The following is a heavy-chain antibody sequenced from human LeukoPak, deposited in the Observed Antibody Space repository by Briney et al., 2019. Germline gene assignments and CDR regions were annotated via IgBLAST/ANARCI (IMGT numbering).Heavy chain of an antibody. CDR1: GFTFSSYA. Sequence: GGSLRLSCAASGFTFSSYAMSWVRQAPGKGLEWVSSVSGSGGSTYYADSVKGRFTISRDNSKSTLFLQMNSLRAEDTAVYYCAKSSYYDSSGYYREYYFDYWAREPWSPSPQ. D-gene: IGHD3-22*01. J-gene: IGHJ4*02. V-gene: IGHV3-23*01. CDR3: AKSSYYDSSGYYREYYFDY. CDR2: VSGSGGST.